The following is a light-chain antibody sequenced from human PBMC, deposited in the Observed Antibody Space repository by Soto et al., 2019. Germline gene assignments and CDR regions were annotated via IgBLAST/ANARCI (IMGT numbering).Light chain of an antibody. CDR1: QSINTW. J-gene: IGKJ1*01. CDR3: QQYQTYSRT. V-gene: IGKV1-5*01. CDR2: DVS. Sequence: DIQMTQSPSTVSASVGDRITITCRASQSINTWLAWYRQRPGEAPQLLIYDVSTLAMGGPSRFSGSGSGTDFTLSISRLQPDDFATFYCQQYQTYSRTFGQGTKVEVK.